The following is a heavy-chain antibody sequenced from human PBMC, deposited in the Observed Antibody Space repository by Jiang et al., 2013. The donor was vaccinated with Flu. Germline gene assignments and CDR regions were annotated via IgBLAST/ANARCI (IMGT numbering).Heavy chain of an antibody. J-gene: IGHJ4*02. V-gene: IGHV3-30*04. CDR1: GFTFSSYA. Sequence: VQLVESGGGVVQPGRSLRXSCAASGFTFSSYAMHWVRQAPGKGLEWVAVISYDGSNKYYADSVKGRFTISRDNSKNTLYLQMNSLRAEDTAVYYCARGRGTAMAPYYFDYWGQGTLVTVSS. D-gene: IGHD5-18*01. CDR2: ISYDGSNK. CDR3: ARGRGTAMAPYYFDY.